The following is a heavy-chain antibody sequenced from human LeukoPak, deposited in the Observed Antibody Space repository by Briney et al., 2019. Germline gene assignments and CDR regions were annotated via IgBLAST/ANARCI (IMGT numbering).Heavy chain of an antibody. V-gene: IGHV3-48*03. CDR2: ISSSGSTI. J-gene: IGHJ4*02. CDR1: GFTSSSYE. D-gene: IGHD1-26*01. Sequence: GGSLRLSCAASGFTSSSYEMNWVRQAPGKGLEWVSYISSSGSTIYYADSVKGRFTISRDDAKNSLYLQMNSLRAEDTAVYYCARDYVGATTAYYFDYWGQGTLVTVSS. CDR3: ARDYVGATTAYYFDY.